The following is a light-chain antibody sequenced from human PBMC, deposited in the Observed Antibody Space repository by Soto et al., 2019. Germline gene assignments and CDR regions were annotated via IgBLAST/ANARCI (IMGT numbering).Light chain of an antibody. CDR2: GVT. J-gene: IGLJ1*01. Sequence: QSVRTQPDSVSGSPGQSITISCTGTSSDVGAYYSVSWYQHHPGKAPKLIIYGVTNRPSGVSNRFSGSKSGNTASLTISGLQAEDEADYHCSSYTSGSSHYVFGTGTKVTVL. CDR1: SSDVGAYYS. CDR3: SSYTSGSSHYV. V-gene: IGLV2-14*01.